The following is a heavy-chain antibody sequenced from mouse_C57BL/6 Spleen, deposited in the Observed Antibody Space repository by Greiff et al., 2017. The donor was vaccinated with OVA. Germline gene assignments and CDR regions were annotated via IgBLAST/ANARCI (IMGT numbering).Heavy chain of an antibody. Sequence: VQLQQSDAELVKPGASVKISCKVSGYTFTDHTIHWMKQRPEQGLEWIGYIYPRDGSTKYNEKFKGKATLTADKSSSTAYMQLNSLTSEDSAVYFCAKGEGGLGPGAWFAYWGQGTLVTVSA. J-gene: IGHJ3*01. CDR2: IYPRDGST. CDR1: GYTFTDHT. D-gene: IGHD4-1*01. CDR3: AKGEGGLGPGAWFAY. V-gene: IGHV1-78*01.